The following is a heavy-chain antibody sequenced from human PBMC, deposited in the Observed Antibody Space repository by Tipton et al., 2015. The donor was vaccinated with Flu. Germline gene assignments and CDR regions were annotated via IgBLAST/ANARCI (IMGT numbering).Heavy chain of an antibody. Sequence: TLSLTCTVSGGSISSGSYYWCWIRQPAGKGLEWIGRIYTSGSTNYNPSLKSRVTISVDTSKNQFSLKLSSVTAADTAVYYCARDLWYSYGQNQDAFDIWGQGTMVTVSS. CDR1: GGSISSGSYY. V-gene: IGHV4-61*02. J-gene: IGHJ3*02. CDR3: ARDLWYSYGQNQDAFDI. CDR2: IYTSGST. D-gene: IGHD5-18*01.